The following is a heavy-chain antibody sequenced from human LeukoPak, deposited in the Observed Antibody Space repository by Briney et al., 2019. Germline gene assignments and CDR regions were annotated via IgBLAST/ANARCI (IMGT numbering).Heavy chain of an antibody. D-gene: IGHD3-22*01. Sequence: SETLSLTCTVSGGSISSSSYYWGWIRQPPGKGLEWIGEINHSGSTNYNPSLKSRVTISVDTSKNQFSLKLSSVTAADTAVYYCARGKVVVVIESYFDLWGRGTLVTVSS. CDR2: INHSGST. CDR3: ARGKVVVVIESYFDL. CDR1: GGSISSSSYY. J-gene: IGHJ2*01. V-gene: IGHV4-39*07.